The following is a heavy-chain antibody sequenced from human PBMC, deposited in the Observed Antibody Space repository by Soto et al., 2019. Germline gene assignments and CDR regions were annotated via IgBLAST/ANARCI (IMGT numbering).Heavy chain of an antibody. CDR1: GFTFSSYA. D-gene: IGHD3-9*01. CDR2: ISYDGSNK. V-gene: IGHV3-30-3*01. CDR3: ARVLRYFDWLGSFDY. J-gene: IGHJ4*02. Sequence: QVQLVESGGGVVQPGRSLRLSCAASGFTFSSYAMHWVRQAPGKGLEWVAVISYDGSNKYYADSVKGRFTISRDNSKNTPYLQMNSLRAEDTAVYYCARVLRYFDWLGSFDYWGQGTLVTVSS.